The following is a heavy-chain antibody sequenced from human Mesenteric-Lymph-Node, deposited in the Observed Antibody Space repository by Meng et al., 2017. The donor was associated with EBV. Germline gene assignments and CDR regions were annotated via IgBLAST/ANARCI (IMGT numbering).Heavy chain of an antibody. CDR1: GGSFIHYY. D-gene: IGHD6-6*01. Sequence: QEEPWGQGRLVPSTSVSLSLAVSGGSFIHYYWSWLRQTPGKGPQSIGDLNHSGNNHHNPALISRVPFLVDTSKYPVYLKQTYVTAAEPGVYYSTRERASTRPGDYWGKETLVTVSS. CDR3: TRERASTRPGDY. CDR2: LNHSGNN. V-gene: IGHV4-34*01. J-gene: IGHJ4*02.